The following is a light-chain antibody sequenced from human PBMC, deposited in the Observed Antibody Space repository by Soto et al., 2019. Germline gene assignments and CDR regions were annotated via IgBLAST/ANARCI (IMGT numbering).Light chain of an antibody. V-gene: IGKV1-5*03. J-gene: IGKJ1*01. CDR3: QQYNGYWT. CDR2: EAS. CDR1: QSISGS. Sequence: DIQMTQSPSTLSASVGDRVTITCRASQSISGSLAWYLQKPGKAPKLLIYEASNLKSGVPSRFSGSGSGTEYTLTISSLQPDDSASYYCQQYNGYWTFGQGTRVAIK.